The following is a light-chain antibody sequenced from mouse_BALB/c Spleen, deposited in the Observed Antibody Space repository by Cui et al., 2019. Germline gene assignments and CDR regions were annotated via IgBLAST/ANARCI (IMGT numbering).Light chain of an antibody. CDR3: HQYHLSPYT. J-gene: IGKJ2*01. CDR1: SSVSSSY. V-gene: IGKV4-74*01. Sequence: QIVLTQSPAILSASLGERVTMTCTASSSVSSSYLHWYQQKPGYSPKLRIFRTSKLASGGPARFSGSGSGTSYSITISSMEAENAATYYCHQYHLSPYTFGGGTKLEIK. CDR2: RTS.